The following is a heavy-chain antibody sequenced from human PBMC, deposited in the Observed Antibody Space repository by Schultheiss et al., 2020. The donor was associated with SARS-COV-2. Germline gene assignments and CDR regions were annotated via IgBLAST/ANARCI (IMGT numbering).Heavy chain of an antibody. V-gene: IGHV3-73*01. Sequence: GGSLRLSCAASGFTFSGSSIHWVRQASRKGLEWVGRMRSKATNYATAYIASVKGRFTISRDDSKHTAYLQMTSLKTEDAAIYYCTSGVDTPMDYWGQGTLVTVSS. CDR2: MRSKATNYAT. J-gene: IGHJ4*02. CDR3: TSGVDTPMDY. D-gene: IGHD5-18*01. CDR1: GFTFSGSS.